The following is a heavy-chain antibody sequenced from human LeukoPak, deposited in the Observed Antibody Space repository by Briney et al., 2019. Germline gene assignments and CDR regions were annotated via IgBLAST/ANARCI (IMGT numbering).Heavy chain of an antibody. V-gene: IGHV1-69*05. J-gene: IGHJ4*02. CDR3: ASQYYYDSSGYIPLAY. CDR2: IIPIFGTA. CDR1: GGTFSSYA. Sequence: GASVKVSCKASGGTFSSYAISWVRQAPGQGLEWMRGIIPIFGTANYAQKFQGRVTITTDESTSAAYMELSSLRSEDTAVYYCASQYYYDSSGYIPLAYWGQGTLVTVSS. D-gene: IGHD3-22*01.